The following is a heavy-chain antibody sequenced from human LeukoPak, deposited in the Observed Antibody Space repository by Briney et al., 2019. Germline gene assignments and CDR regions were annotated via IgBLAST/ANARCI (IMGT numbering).Heavy chain of an antibody. V-gene: IGHV4-59*01. CDR2: MHDSGTT. CDR1: GVSISSYY. D-gene: IGHD2-2*01. Sequence: VKPSETLSLTCSVSGVSISSYYWSWLRQPPGMGLEWIGVMHDSGTTFYNPSLKSRVTISVDTSKNQFSLKLSSVTAADTAVYYCARGNGWVCSSTSCYNWFDPWGQGTLVTVSS. CDR3: ARGNGWVCSSTSCYNWFDP. J-gene: IGHJ5*02.